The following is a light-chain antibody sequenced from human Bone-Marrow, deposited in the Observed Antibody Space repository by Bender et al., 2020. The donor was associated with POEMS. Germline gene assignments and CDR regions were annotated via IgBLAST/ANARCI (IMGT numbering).Light chain of an antibody. Sequence: SYELTQPSSVSVSPGQTARITCSGDVLAKKYVRWFQQKPGQAPLLVIHKDSERPSGIPERISGSSSGTTAMLTISGAQVDDEADYYCYSAADNTWVFGGGTKLTVL. CDR1: VLAKKY. CDR2: KDS. V-gene: IGLV3-27*01. CDR3: YSAADNTWV. J-gene: IGLJ3*02.